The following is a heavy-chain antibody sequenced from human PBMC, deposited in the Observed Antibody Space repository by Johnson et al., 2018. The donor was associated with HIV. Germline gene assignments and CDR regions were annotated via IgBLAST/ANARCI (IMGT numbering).Heavy chain of an antibody. Sequence: QVQLVESGGGLVKPGGSLRLSCAASGFSFSDYYMTWIRQAPGKGLEWVSYISSSGGTKYYADSLKGRFTISRDNAKNSLYLQMNSLRVEDTAVYYCARDGGRGDFEIWGQGTRVSVSS. CDR2: ISSSGGTK. J-gene: IGHJ3*02. CDR1: GFSFSDYY. CDR3: ARDGGRGDFEI. V-gene: IGHV3-11*04. D-gene: IGHD3-16*01.